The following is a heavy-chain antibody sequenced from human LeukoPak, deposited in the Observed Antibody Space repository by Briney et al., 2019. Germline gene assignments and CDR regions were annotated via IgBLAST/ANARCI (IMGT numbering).Heavy chain of an antibody. V-gene: IGHV1-8*01. J-gene: IGHJ6*02. Sequence: ASVKVSCKTSGYTFMNYDIAWVRQASGQGLEWMGWMNPKSGNSGSAQKFQGRVTMTMNTSMRTASMELSSLTSDDSAVYYCARASPGEYYYYGMDVWGQGTSVTVSS. CDR2: MNPKSGNS. CDR1: GYTFMNYD. CDR3: ARASPGEYYYYGMDV.